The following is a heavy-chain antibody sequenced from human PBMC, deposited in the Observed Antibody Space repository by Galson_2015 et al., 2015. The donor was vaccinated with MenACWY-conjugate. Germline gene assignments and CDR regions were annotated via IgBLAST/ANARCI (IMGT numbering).Heavy chain of an antibody. CDR2: IWSNGINN. D-gene: IGHD3-3*02. V-gene: IGHV3-33*01. J-gene: IGHJ3*02. Sequence: SLRLSCAASGFTLSCCGMHRVRQAPGKGLEWLAVIWSNGINNYYADSVRGRFTISRDDSRHSLLLHMNSLSVDDTAVYYCARERAAFDAFDIWGQGTMVTVSS. CDR3: ARERAAFDAFDI. CDR1: GFTLSCCG.